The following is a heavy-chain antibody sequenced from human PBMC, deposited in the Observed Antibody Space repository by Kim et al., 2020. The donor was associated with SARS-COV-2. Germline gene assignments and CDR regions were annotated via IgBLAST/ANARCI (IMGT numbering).Heavy chain of an antibody. V-gene: IGHV4-59*01. CDR3: AREYYYGSGSYRSDAFDI. CDR2: IYYSGST. J-gene: IGHJ3*02. CDR1: GGSISSYY. Sequence: SETLSLTCTVSGGSISSYYWSWIRQPPGKGLEWIGYIYYSGSTNYNPSLKSRVTISVDTSKNQFSLKLSSVTAADTAVYYCAREYYYGSGSYRSDAFDI. D-gene: IGHD3-10*01.